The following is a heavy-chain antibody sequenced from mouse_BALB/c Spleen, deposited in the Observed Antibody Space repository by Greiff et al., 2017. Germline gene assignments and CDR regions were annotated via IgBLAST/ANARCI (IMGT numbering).Heavy chain of an antibody. V-gene: IGHV5-6-5*01. Sequence: EVKVVESGGGLVKPGGSLKLSCAASGFTFSSYAMSWVRQTPEKRLEWVASISSGGSTYYPDSVKGRFTISRDNARNILYLQMSSLRSEDTAMYYCARNYGSSYYAIDYWGQGTSVTVSS. CDR3: ARNYGSSYYAIDY. J-gene: IGHJ4*01. CDR1: GFTFSSYA. CDR2: ISSGGST. D-gene: IGHD1-1*01.